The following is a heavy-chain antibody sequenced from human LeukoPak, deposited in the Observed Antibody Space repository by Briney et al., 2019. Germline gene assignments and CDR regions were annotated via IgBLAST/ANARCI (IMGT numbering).Heavy chain of an antibody. V-gene: IGHV4-39*07. CDR3: ARVYRLADPSRGYFDF. D-gene: IGHD3-9*01. CDR1: GGSISSSRYY. J-gene: IGHJ4*02. Sequence: SGTLSLTCTVSGGSISSSRYYRAWIRQPPGKGLEWIGSIYYSDLTYYNPSLESRVSMSLDTSKNQFSLRLSSVTAADTAVYYCARVYRLADPSRGYFDFWGPGTLVTVSS. CDR2: IYYSDLT.